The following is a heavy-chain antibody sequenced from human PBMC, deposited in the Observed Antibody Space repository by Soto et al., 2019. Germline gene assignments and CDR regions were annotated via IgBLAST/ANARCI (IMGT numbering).Heavy chain of an antibody. Sequence: PSQTLPLTYTVSDGSIIRVIYSWSWIRQHPGKGLEWIGYISYSGSTYYNPSLKSRVTISVDTSKNQFSLKLSSVTAADTAVYYCARETLGELHFGYWGQGTLGTVSS. CDR3: ARETLGELHFGY. J-gene: IGHJ4*02. CDR2: ISYSGST. V-gene: IGHV4-31*03. D-gene: IGHD1-26*01. CDR1: DGSIIRVIYS.